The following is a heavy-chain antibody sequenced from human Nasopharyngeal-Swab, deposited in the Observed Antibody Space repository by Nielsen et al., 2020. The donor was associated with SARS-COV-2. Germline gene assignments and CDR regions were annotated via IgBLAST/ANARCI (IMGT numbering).Heavy chain of an antibody. CDR3: AKDGDSGYSYGSYYGMDV. D-gene: IGHD5-18*01. V-gene: IGHV3-30*18. CDR2: ISYDGSNK. CDR1: GFTFSSYG. Sequence: GESLKISCAASGFTFSSYGMHWVRQAPGKGLEWAAVISYDGSNKYYADSVKGRFTISRDNSKNTLYLQMNSLRAEDTAVYYCAKDGDSGYSYGSYYGMDVWGQGTTVTVSS. J-gene: IGHJ6*02.